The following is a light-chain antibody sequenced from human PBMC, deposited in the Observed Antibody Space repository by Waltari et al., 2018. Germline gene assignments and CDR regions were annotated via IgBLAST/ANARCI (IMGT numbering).Light chain of an antibody. V-gene: IGLV2-11*01. Sequence: QSALTQPRSVSGSPRQSVTISCTGTSSDVGSYLYVSWYQQRPGKAPKLLIYDVSYRPSGVPDRFSGSKSGNTASLSISGLQAEDEAEYYCCSYADNNTYLFGTGTQVTV. CDR2: DVS. J-gene: IGLJ1*01. CDR3: CSYADNNTYL. CDR1: SSDVGSYLY.